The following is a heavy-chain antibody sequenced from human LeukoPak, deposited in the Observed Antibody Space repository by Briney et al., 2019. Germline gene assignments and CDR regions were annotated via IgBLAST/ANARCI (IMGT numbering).Heavy chain of an antibody. CDR3: ATRVVTQPFDY. D-gene: IGHD4-23*01. Sequence: GGSLRLSCAASGFTFSSYNMNWVRQAPGQGLEWVSSITSGSSYIYYADSVKGRFTISRDNAKNSLYLQMNSLRAEDTAVYYCATRVVTQPFDYWGQGTLVTVSS. CDR2: ITSGSSYI. J-gene: IGHJ4*02. CDR1: GFTFSSYN. V-gene: IGHV3-21*01.